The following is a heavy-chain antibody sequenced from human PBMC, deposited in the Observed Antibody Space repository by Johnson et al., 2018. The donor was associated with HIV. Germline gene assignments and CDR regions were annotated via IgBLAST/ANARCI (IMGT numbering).Heavy chain of an antibody. CDR3: GRATHYNDSGVYRGDGFDI. Sequence: VQLVESGGGLVQPGGSLRLSCAASGFTFSDYYMSWIRQAPGKGLEWVSYISSSGSTIYYAASVKGRFTISRDNAKNSLYLQMNSLSAEDTALYYCGRATHYNDSGVYRGDGFDIWGQGTMVIVSS. CDR2: ISSSGSTI. CDR1: GFTFSDYY. D-gene: IGHD3-22*01. V-gene: IGHV3-11*01. J-gene: IGHJ3*02.